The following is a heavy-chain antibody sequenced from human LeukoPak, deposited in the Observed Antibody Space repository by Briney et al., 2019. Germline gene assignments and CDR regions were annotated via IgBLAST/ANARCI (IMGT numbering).Heavy chain of an antibody. CDR3: ARLKEGVDY. Sequence: SETLSLTCTVSGGSISSRNYFWGWIRQSPGKGLEWIGSIYYSGNTYYNPSLKSRVTISVDTSKNQFSLKLSSVTAADTAVYYCARLKEGVDYWGQGTLVTVSS. D-gene: IGHD3-16*01. J-gene: IGHJ4*02. V-gene: IGHV4-39*01. CDR2: IYYSGNT. CDR1: GGSISSRNYF.